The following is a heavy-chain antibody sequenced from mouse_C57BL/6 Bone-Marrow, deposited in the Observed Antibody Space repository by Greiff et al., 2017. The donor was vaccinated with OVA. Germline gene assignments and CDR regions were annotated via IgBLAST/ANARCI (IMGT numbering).Heavy chain of an antibody. V-gene: IGHV1-81*01. CDR1: GYTFTSYG. D-gene: IGHD2-5*01. J-gene: IGHJ2*01. Sequence: VKLMESGAELARPGASVKLSCKASGYTFTSYGISWVKQRTGQGLEWIGEIYPRSGNTYYNEKFKGKATLTADKSSSTAYMELRSLTSEDSAVYFCARHYSNYEDYFDYWGQGTTLTVSS. CDR3: ARHYSNYEDYFDY. CDR2: IYPRSGNT.